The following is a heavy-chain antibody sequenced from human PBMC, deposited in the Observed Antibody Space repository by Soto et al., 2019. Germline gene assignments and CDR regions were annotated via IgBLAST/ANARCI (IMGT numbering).Heavy chain of an antibody. CDR3: ARGKVTTFVHYGMDV. CDR2: MNPNSGNT. J-gene: IGHJ6*01. V-gene: IGHV1-8*01. Sequence: GSVKGCFKACGYTFTSYDVNCVRQATGQGLEWMGWMNPNSGNTGYAQKFQGRVTMTRNTSISTAYMDLSSLRSEDTAVYYCARGKVTTFVHYGMDVWGQGTTVTVSS. CDR1: GYTFTSYD. D-gene: IGHD3-16*01.